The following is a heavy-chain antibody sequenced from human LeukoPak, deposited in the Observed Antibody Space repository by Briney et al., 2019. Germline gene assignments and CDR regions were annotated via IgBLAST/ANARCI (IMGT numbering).Heavy chain of an antibody. J-gene: IGHJ4*02. CDR1: GYTFTSYA. CDR2: INTNTGNP. CDR3: ARASHRDVVVVVAADY. D-gene: IGHD2-15*01. Sequence: ASVKVSCKASGYTFTSYAMNWVRQAPGQGLEWMGWINTNTGNPTYAQGFTGRFVFSLDTSVSTAYLQISSLKAEDTAVYYCARASHRDVVVVVAADYWGQGTLVTVSS. V-gene: IGHV7-4-1*02.